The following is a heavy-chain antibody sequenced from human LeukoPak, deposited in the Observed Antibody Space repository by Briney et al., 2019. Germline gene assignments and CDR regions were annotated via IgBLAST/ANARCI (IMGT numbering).Heavy chain of an antibody. CDR1: GFTFGDYA. V-gene: IGHV3-49*04. J-gene: IGHJ6*02. CDR2: IISKAYGGTT. CDR3: TRSHMVRGVPYYYGMDV. Sequence: GGSLRLSCTASGFTFGDYAMSWVRQAPGKGLEWVGFIISKAYGGTTEYAASVKGRFTTSRDDSKSIAYLQMNSLKTEDTAVYYCTRSHMVRGVPYYYGMDVWGQGTTVTVSS. D-gene: IGHD3-10*01.